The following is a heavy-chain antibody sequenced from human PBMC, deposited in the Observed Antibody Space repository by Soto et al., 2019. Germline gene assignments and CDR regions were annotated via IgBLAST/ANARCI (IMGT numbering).Heavy chain of an antibody. J-gene: IGHJ6*03. V-gene: IGHV3-74*01. CDR1: EFTFSGRS. CDR3: ARGWFGPDV. D-gene: IGHD3-10*01. CDR2: IDKVGTDS. Sequence: EVQLVESGGGLVQPGGSLRLSCAASEFTFSGRSVHWVRQAPGKGLVWVSGIDKVGTDSTYADSVKGRFTSSRDNAKNTVCLKVKSLGVEDRAVYYCARGWFGPDVWGKGTTVTVSS.